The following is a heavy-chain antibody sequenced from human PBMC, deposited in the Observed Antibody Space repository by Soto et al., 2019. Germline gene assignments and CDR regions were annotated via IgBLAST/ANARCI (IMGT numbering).Heavy chain of an antibody. Sequence: GLIRQAPGKGLEWIGSIYYSGSTYYNPSLKSRVTISVDTSKNQFSLKLSSVTAADTAVYYCARLTFGVATDYWGQGTLVTVSS. CDR3: ARLTFGVATDY. D-gene: IGHD3-3*01. J-gene: IGHJ4*02. CDR2: IYYSGST. V-gene: IGHV4-39*01.